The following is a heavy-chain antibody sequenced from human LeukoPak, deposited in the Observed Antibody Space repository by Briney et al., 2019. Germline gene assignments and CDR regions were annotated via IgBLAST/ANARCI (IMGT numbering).Heavy chain of an antibody. J-gene: IGHJ4*02. CDR3: TRDSLDRIAVAGTLDY. Sequence: GRSLRLSCTASGFTFGDYAMSGVRQAPGKGLEGVGFIRSKAYGGTTEYAASVKGRFTISRDDSKSIAYLQMNSLKTEDTAVYCCTRDSLDRIAVAGTLDYWGQGTLVTVSS. V-gene: IGHV3-49*04. CDR1: GFTFGDYA. CDR2: IRSKAYGGTT. D-gene: IGHD6-19*01.